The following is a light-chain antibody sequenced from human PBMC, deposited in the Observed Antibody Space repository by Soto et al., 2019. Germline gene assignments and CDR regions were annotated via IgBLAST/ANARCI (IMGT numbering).Light chain of an antibody. CDR1: QSISSW. CDR3: QRYNSPLT. V-gene: IGKV1-5*03. J-gene: IGKJ4*01. CDR2: KAS. Sequence: DIQMTQSPSTLSASVGDRVTITCRASQSISSWLAWYQQKPGKAPKLLLYKASNLENGVPLRFSGSGSGTEFTLTISSLQPDDFATYYCQRYNSPLTFGGGTKVDIK.